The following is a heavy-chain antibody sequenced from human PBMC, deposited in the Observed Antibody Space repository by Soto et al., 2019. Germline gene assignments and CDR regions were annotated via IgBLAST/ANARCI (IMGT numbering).Heavy chain of an antibody. J-gene: IGHJ5*02. D-gene: IGHD3-3*01. Sequence: EVRLVQSGRALAQPGGSLRLSCAATGFAFSTYSMSWVRQAPGKGLEWLSSISSGSRTIDYADSVKGRFIISRDNARELLLLQMNRLTVEDTAVYYCAREVEWCEAWGQGTLVTVAS. CDR1: GFAFSTYS. CDR3: AREVEWCEA. V-gene: IGHV3-48*01. CDR2: ISSGSRTI.